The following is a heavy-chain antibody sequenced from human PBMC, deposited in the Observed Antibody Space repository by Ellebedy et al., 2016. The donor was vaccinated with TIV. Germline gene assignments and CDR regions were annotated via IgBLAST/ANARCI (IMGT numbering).Heavy chain of an antibody. CDR3: ARDARASQELVHPGY. CDR2: ISSSGDTI. CDR1: GFIFNSYS. Sequence: GESLKISXAASGFIFNSYSMNWVRQAPGKGLERVSYISSSGDTIHYTDSVKGRFTISRDNAKNSLYLQMNSLRAEDTAVYYCARDARASQELVHPGYWGQGTLVTVSS. V-gene: IGHV3-48*01. D-gene: IGHD6-13*01. J-gene: IGHJ4*02.